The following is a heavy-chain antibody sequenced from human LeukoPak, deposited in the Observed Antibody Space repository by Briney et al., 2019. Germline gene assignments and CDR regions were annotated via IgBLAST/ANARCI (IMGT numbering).Heavy chain of an antibody. D-gene: IGHD2-15*01. J-gene: IGHJ5*02. CDR1: GGSISSSNYY. Sequence: SETLPLTCTVSGGSISSSNYYWGWIRQPPGKGLEWIGTIYYSGSTYYNSSLKGRVTISVDTSKNHFSLKVSSVTATDTAMYYCARHGALCTGGSCTRFDPWGQGTLVTVSS. CDR2: IYYSGST. V-gene: IGHV4-39*01. CDR3: ARHGALCTGGSCTRFDP.